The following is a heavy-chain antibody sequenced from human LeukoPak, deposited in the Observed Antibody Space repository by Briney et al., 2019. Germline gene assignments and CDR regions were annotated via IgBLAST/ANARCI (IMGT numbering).Heavy chain of an antibody. J-gene: IGHJ4*02. CDR2: ISRSGNTI. CDR1: RFTFSDYY. D-gene: IGHD3-3*01. V-gene: IGHV3-11*01. CDR3: AVGVLGVPGIAS. Sequence: PGGSLRLSCAASRFTFSDYYMIWIRQASGKGLEWVSSISRSGNTIKYGDSVKGRFTISRDNAKNTLYLRMDSLNVEDTGIYYCAVGVLGVPGIASWGQGSLVIVSS.